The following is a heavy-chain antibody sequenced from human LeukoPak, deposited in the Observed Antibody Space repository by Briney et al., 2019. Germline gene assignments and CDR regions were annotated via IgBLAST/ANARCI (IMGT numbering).Heavy chain of an antibody. V-gene: IGHV3-23*01. CDR1: GFTFTTYG. D-gene: IGHD2-15*01. J-gene: IGHJ4*02. Sequence: GGSLRLSCSASGFTFTTYGMNWVRQAPGKGLEWVSGIGGSGTRTYYADSVKGRFTISRDNSKNTLYLQMNSLKTEDTAVYYCTTAPLNPRGAVVVLWGQGTLVTVSS. CDR2: IGGSGTRT. CDR3: TTAPLNPRGAVVVL.